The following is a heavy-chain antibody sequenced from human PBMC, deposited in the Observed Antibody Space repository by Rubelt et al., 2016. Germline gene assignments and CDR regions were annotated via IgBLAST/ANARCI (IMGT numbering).Heavy chain of an antibody. V-gene: IGHV2-5*02. Sequence: QITLKESGPTLVKPTQTLTLTCTFSGFSLSTSRVGVGWIRHPPGKALEWLALIYWDDDKRYSPSLKNRLTITKDTSKNQVVLTITNMAPVDTATYHCAHKFNCGFDHWGEGTLDTVSS. J-gene: IGHJ4*02. D-gene: IGHD1-20*01. CDR2: IYWDDDK. CDR3: AHKFNCGFDH. CDR1: GFSLSTSRVG.